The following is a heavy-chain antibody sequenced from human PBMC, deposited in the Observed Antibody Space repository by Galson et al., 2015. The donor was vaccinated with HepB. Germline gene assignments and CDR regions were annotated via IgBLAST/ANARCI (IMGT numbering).Heavy chain of an antibody. CDR3: ARGWGSTANNWFDP. Sequence: SLRLSCAASGFTFSSYSMNWVRQAPGKGLEWVSSISSSSSYIYYADSVKGRFTISRDNAKNSLYLQMNSLRAEDTAVYYCARGWGSTANNWFDPWGQGTLVTVSS. CDR1: GFTFSSYS. D-gene: IGHD4-11*01. CDR2: ISSSSSYI. J-gene: IGHJ5*02. V-gene: IGHV3-21*01.